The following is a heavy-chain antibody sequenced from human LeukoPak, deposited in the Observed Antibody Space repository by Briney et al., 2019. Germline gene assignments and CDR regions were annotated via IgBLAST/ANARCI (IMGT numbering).Heavy chain of an antibody. V-gene: IGHV4-34*01. CDR1: GVSFNDFY. J-gene: IGHJ4*02. Sequence: PSETLSLTCAVSGVSFNDFYGSWFRQTPGKGLEWIGEINHSGYTNDSPSLKSRVTLSIDTSGNQFSLNLRSVTVAGAGIYFCTRMTSGHDYWGQGTLVTVSS. CDR3: TRMTSGHDY. CDR2: INHSGYT. D-gene: IGHD4-11*01.